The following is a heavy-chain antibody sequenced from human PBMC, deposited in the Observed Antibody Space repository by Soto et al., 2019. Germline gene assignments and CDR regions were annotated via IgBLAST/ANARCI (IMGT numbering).Heavy chain of an antibody. J-gene: IGHJ6*02. CDR2: ISYDGSNK. CDR1: GLTLSSYA. CDR3: ARETYYDFWSGPYYGMDV. V-gene: IGHV3-30-3*01. Sequence: EGSRRLSCAASGLTLSSYAMHWVRQAPGKGLEWVAVISYDGSNKYYADSVKGRFTISRDNSKNTLYLQMNSLRAEDTAVYYCARETYYDFWSGPYYGMDVWGQGTTVTVSS. D-gene: IGHD3-3*01.